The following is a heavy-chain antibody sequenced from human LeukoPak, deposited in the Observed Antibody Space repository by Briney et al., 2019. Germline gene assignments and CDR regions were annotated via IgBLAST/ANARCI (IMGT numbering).Heavy chain of an antibody. CDR2: IIPIRGVT. J-gene: IGHJ4*02. Sequence: GSSVKVSCKASGCTFSSYTMSWVRQAPGQGLEWMGRIIPIRGVTNYAQKFQGSVTIPGDKSTSTAYMELSSLRSEDTAETYCARSVVPAAAYFIDYWGEGTPFSVSS. CDR1: GCTFSSYT. D-gene: IGHD2-2*01. V-gene: IGHV1-69*02. CDR3: ARSVVPAAAYFIDY.